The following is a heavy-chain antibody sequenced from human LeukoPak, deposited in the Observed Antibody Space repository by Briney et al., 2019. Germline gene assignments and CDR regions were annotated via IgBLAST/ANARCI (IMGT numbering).Heavy chain of an antibody. D-gene: IGHD1-26*01. CDR1: GFIFSNYW. Sequence: GGSLTLSCAASGFIFSNYWMHWVRQAPGKGLVWVSRLNLDGTTRDYADSVKGRFTIPRDNAKNTLSLQMNSLKVDDTAVYYCARESAGSYWGWGQGTPVTVSS. V-gene: IGHV3-74*01. CDR2: LNLDGTTR. CDR3: ARESAGSYWG. J-gene: IGHJ4*02.